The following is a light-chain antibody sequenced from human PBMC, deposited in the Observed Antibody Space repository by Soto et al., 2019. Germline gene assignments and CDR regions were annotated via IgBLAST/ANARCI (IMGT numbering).Light chain of an antibody. CDR2: GNN. Sequence: QSVLTQPPSVSGAPGQRVTISCTGGSSNIGAGYDVHWYQQLPGTAPKLLIYGNNNRPSGVPDRFSGSRSGTSASLAITGLQAEDEADYYCQSYDSSLSGGLFGGGTKLTVL. V-gene: IGLV1-40*01. CDR1: SSNIGAGYD. CDR3: QSYDSSLSGGL. J-gene: IGLJ2*01.